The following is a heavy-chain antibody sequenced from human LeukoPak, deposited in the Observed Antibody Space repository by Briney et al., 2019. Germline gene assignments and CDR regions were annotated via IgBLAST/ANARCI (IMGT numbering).Heavy chain of an antibody. V-gene: IGHV3-69-1*01. D-gene: IGHD3-9*01. Sequence: PGGSLRLSCAASGFTFSAYSMNWVRQAPGKWLEWVSSISSSSNIDYADSVKGRFTISRDNAKNSLYLQMNSLRAEDTAVYYCARDRILTGYYPPDAFDMWGQGTVVTVSS. CDR3: ARDRILTGYYPPDAFDM. J-gene: IGHJ3*02. CDR2: ISSSSNI. CDR1: GFTFSAYS.